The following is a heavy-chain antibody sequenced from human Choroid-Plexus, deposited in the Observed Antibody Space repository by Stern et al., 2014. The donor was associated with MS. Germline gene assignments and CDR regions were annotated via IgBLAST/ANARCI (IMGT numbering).Heavy chain of an antibody. D-gene: IGHD2/OR15-2a*01. CDR1: GFTLGSCA. Sequence: VQLVESGGGVVQPGRPLRLSCVASGFTLGSCAMHWVRQAPGKGLEWVAAVSYDGSNKYYAYSVKGRFTISRDNSQNTLYMQMSSLRPEDTAVYYCAKDRQYLTYFFDHWGQGSLVTVSS. CDR2: VSYDGSNK. CDR3: AKDRQYLTYFFDH. J-gene: IGHJ5*02. V-gene: IGHV3-30*18.